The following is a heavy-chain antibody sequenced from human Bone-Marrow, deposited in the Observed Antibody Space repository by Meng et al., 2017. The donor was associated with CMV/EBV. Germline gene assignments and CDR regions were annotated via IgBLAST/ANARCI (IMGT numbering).Heavy chain of an antibody. CDR2: IYYSGST. Sequence: WVRQAPGKGLEWIGSIYYSGSTYYNPSLKSRVTISVDTSKNQFSLKLSSVTAADTAVYYCASRPDYTFNWFDPWGKGTLVTVSS. V-gene: IGHV4-39*01. J-gene: IGHJ5*02. D-gene: IGHD4-11*01. CDR3: ASRPDYTFNWFDP.